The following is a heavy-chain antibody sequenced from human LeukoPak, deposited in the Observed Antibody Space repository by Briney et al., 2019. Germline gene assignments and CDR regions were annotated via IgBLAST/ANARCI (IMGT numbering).Heavy chain of an antibody. CDR2: ISSSSGAI. CDR3: AQKGGTDH. J-gene: IGHJ4*02. Sequence: GGSLRLSCAASGFSFSRFGMNWVRQAPGKGLEWISYISSSSGAIYYADSVKGRFTISRDNAKNSLYLQMSSLRDEDTAIYYCAQKGGTDHWGQGTLVTVSS. V-gene: IGHV3-48*02. D-gene: IGHD2-15*01. CDR1: GFSFSRFG.